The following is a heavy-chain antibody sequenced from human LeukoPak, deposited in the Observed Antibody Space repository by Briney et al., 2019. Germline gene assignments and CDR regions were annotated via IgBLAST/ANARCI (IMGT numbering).Heavy chain of an antibody. CDR3: ARDRDSSGWYGSYNWFDP. CDR1: GVSITTYY. J-gene: IGHJ5*02. D-gene: IGHD6-19*01. CDR2: VYYGGST. V-gene: IGHV4-59*01. Sequence: SETLSLTCTVSGVSITTYYWTWIRQAPGNGLEWIGFVYYGGSTTYNPSLKSRVTMSLDTSKNQFSLKLSSVTAADTAVYYCARDRDSSGWYGSYNWFDPWGQGTLVTVSS.